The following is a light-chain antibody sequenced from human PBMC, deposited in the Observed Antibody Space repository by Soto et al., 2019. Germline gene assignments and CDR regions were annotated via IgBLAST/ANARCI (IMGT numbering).Light chain of an antibody. CDR2: EVT. V-gene: IGLV2-8*01. J-gene: IGLJ1*01. CDR1: SSDVGRYNY. Sequence: QSALTQPPSASRSPGQSVTISCIGTSSDVGRYNYVSWYQHHPGKAPKLIIYEVTKRPSGVPDRFSGSKSANTASLTVSGLQADDEADYYCSSYVGSNNYVFGTGTKLTVL. CDR3: SSYVGSNNYV.